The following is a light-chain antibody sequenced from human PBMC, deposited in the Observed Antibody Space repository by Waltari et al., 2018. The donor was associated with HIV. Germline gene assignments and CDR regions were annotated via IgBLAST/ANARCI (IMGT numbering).Light chain of an antibody. J-gene: IGKJ4*01. Sequence: EIVMAKPPVPLLVSQGKRATSPCRASQSIRSNLAWYQQKPGQAPRLLIYGASTRATGIPARFSGSGSGTEFTLTISSLQSEDFAVYYCQQYNNWPLTFGGGTKVEIK. CDR1: QSIRSN. CDR3: QQYNNWPLT. CDR2: GAS. V-gene: IGKV3-15*01.